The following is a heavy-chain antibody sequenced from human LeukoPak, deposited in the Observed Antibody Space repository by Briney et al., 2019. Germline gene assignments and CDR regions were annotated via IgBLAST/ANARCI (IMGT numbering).Heavy chain of an antibody. Sequence: GGSLRLSCAASGFTFSSYAMSWVRQAPGKGLEWVSAISGNGDSTYFADSVKGRFTISRDNAKNSLYLQMNSLRGEDTAVYYCARGTPFGAYWGQGTLVTVSS. CDR3: ARGTPFGAY. D-gene: IGHD3-16*01. J-gene: IGHJ4*02. CDR2: ISGNGDST. CDR1: GFTFSSYA. V-gene: IGHV3-23*01.